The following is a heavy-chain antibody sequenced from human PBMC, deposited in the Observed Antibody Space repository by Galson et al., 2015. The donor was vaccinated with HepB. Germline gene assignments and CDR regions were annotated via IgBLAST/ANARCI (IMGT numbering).Heavy chain of an antibody. Sequence: SLRLSCAASGFTFSSYNMNWVRQAPGKGLEWVSSISSSSTYIYYADSLKGRFTISRDNAKNSLYLQMNSLRAEDTAVYYCARVFGDYGDHDYFEDWGQGTLVTVSS. CDR2: ISSSSTYI. V-gene: IGHV3-21*01. CDR1: GFTFSSYN. D-gene: IGHD4-17*01. J-gene: IGHJ4*02. CDR3: ARVFGDYGDHDYFED.